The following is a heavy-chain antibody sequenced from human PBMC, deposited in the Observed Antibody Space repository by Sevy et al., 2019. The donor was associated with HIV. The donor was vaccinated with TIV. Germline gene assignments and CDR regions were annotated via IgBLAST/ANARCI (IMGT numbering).Heavy chain of an antibody. V-gene: IGHV3-7*01. J-gene: IGHJ4*02. CDR3: GGEGVGGYSYSLDC. Sequence: GGSLRLSCAASGFTFSVYWMIWVRQAPGKGLEWVATMKEDGSDKDYVDSVKGRFTISRDNAKNSLYLQMNSLRAEDTAVYYCGGEGVGGYSYSLDCWGQGTLVTVSS. D-gene: IGHD5-18*01. CDR2: MKEDGSDK. CDR1: GFTFSVYW.